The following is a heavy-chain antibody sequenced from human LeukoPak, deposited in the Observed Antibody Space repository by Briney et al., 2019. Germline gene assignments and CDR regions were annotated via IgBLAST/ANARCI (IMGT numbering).Heavy chain of an antibody. J-gene: IGHJ4*02. V-gene: IGHV1-2*02. CDR3: GRKSAARKTSEFDY. CDR2: INPNSGDT. D-gene: IGHD6-6*01. CDR1: AYPFTGYY. Sequence: ASVKVSCKASAYPFTGYYIHWVRQAPGQGLEWMGWINPNSGDTSYAQKFQGRFTMTRDTSISTAYMELSRLTFDDTAVYYCGRKSAARKTSEFDYWGQGTLVTVSS.